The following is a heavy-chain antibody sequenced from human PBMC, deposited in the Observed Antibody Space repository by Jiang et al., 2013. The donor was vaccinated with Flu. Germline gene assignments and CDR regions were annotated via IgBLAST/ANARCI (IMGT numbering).Heavy chain of an antibody. D-gene: IGHD4-17*01. CDR2: IKTKIDDGTA. CDR1: GFIFDNAW. J-gene: IGHJ4*02. V-gene: IGHV3-15*07. CDR3: TTNYGDYFWSSFDF. Sequence: VQLLESGGGFVKPGGSLRLSCEASGFIFDNAWMHWVRQAPGKGLEWVGRIKTKIDDGTADYAAPVKGRFTVSRDDSKSTLYLEMNSLKTEDTAVYYCTTNYGDYFWSSFDFWGQGTLVTVSS.